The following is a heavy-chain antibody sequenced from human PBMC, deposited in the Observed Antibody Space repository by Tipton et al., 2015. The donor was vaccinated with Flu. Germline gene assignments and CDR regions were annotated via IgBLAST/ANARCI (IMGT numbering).Heavy chain of an antibody. D-gene: IGHD2-15*01. CDR3: ARREGGGENSLDY. CDR1: GYNFAKHW. CDR2: IYPGDSDI. J-gene: IGHJ4*02. Sequence: VQLVQSGAEVKKPGESLKISCKASGYNFAKHWIGWVRQRPGKGLEWIGIIYPGDSDIIYSPSFQGHVTISADAPITSAYLQWSSLKASDPAIYYGARREGGGENSLDYWGQGTRVTVSS. V-gene: IGHV5-51*01.